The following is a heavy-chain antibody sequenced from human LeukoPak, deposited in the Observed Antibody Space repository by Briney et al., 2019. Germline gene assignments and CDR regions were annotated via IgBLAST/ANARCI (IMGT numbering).Heavy chain of an antibody. J-gene: IGHJ4*02. V-gene: IGHV4-59*08. CDR1: GGSISRYY. CDR3: ARHVDY. CDR2: IFCSGDT. Sequence: SETLALTCTVAGGSISRYYWSWIRQPPGKGLDWLGCIFCSGDTDYNPSLKSRITISVDTSKNQLSLRLSSVTAADTAVYYCARHVDYWGQGTLVTVSS.